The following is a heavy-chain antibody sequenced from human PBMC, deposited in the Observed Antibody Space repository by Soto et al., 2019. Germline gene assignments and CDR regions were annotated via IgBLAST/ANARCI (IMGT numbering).Heavy chain of an antibody. V-gene: IGHV4-4*07. CDR3: ARGQRFSDSFDP. D-gene: IGHD3-3*01. CDR1: GGAISGYY. J-gene: IGHJ5*02. Sequence: SETLSLTCTVSGGAISGYYWTWIRQSAGKGLEWIGRIYSSGGTKYNPSLQSRVTMSLDTSKNQFSLRLTSVTAADTAGYYCARGQRFSDSFDPWGQGTLVTVSS. CDR2: IYSSGGT.